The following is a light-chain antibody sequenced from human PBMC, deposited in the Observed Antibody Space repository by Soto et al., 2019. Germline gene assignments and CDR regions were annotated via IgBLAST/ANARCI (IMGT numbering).Light chain of an antibody. V-gene: IGLV2-8*01. Sequence: QSALTQPPSASGSPGQSATISCTGTSSDVGAYDYVSWYQQHPGKAPKLMIYEINKRPSGVPDRFSGSKSGNTASLTVSGLQAEDEADYYCSSFAGSNNFPYVFGTGTKVTV. CDR2: EIN. CDR3: SSFAGSNNFPYV. J-gene: IGLJ1*01. CDR1: SSDVGAYDY.